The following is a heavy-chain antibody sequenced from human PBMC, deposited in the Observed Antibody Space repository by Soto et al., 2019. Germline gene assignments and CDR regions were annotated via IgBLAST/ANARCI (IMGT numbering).Heavy chain of an antibody. CDR2: ISSSSSYI. D-gene: IGHD3-10*01. Sequence: PGGSLRLSCAASGFTFSSYSMNWVRQAPGKGLEWVSSISSSSSYIYYADSVKGRFTISRDNAKNSLYLQMNSLRAEDTAVYYCARVHKGLLWFGESSSFDYWGQGTLVTVSS. J-gene: IGHJ4*02. V-gene: IGHV3-21*01. CDR1: GFTFSSYS. CDR3: ARVHKGLLWFGESSSFDY.